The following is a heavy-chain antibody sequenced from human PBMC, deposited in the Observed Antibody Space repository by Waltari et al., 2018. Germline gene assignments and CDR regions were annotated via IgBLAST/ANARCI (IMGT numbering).Heavy chain of an antibody. CDR2: IYDGDTT. CDR1: GFTVNNNY. Sequence: DVQLVETGGGLIQPGGSLRLSCAASGFTVNNNYMGLVRQAPGRGLEWVSVIYDGDTTFYADSVKGRFTVSTDASKNTLFLQMNSLRADDTAVYYCAVLRFLRWFVDYWGQGLPVTVSS. D-gene: IGHD3-3*01. J-gene: IGHJ4*02. V-gene: IGHV3-53*02. CDR3: AVLRFLRWFVDY.